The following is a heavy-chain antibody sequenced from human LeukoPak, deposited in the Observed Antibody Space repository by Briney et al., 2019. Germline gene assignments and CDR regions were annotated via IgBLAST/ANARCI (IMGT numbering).Heavy chain of an antibody. CDR3: AKDATPGNSMWDYFDY. V-gene: IGHV3-30*04. CDR2: ISYDGSNK. CDR1: GFTFSNYP. J-gene: IGHJ4*02. D-gene: IGHD1-7*01. Sequence: GRSLRLSCAASGFTFSNYPLHWVRQAPGKGLEWVAVISYDGSNKYYADSVKGRFTISRDNSKKTLYLQMNSLRAEDTAVYYCAKDATPGNSMWDYFDYWGQGTLVTVSS.